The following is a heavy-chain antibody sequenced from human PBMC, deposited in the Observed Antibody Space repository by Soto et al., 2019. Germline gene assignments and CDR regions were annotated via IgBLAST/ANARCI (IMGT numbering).Heavy chain of an antibody. J-gene: IGHJ4*02. CDR2: IWYDGSNK. V-gene: IGHV3-33*01. D-gene: IGHD3-10*01. CDR3: AREPFGELLRYYFDY. Sequence: GGSLRLSCAASGFTFSSYGMHWVRQAPGKGLEWVAVIWYDGSNKYYADSVKGRFTISRDNSKNTLYLQMNSLRAEDTAVYYCAREPFGELLRYYFDYWGQGTLVTVSS. CDR1: GFTFSSYG.